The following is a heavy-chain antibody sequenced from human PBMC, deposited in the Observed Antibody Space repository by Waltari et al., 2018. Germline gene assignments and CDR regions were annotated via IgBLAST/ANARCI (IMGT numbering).Heavy chain of an antibody. Sequence: VQLVESGGGVVQPGRSLRLSCAASGFTFSSYGMHWVRQAPGKGLEWVSLISWDGGSTYYADSVKGRFTISRDNSKNSLYLQMNSLRTEDTALYYCAKANSSSWYLFDYWGQGTLVTVSS. D-gene: IGHD6-13*01. CDR2: ISWDGGST. CDR1: GFTFSSYG. CDR3: AKANSSSWYLFDY. J-gene: IGHJ4*02. V-gene: IGHV3-43*02.